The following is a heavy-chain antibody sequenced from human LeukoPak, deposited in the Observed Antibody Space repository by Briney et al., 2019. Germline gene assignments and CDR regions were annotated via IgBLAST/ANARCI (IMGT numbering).Heavy chain of an antibody. J-gene: IGHJ4*02. Sequence: GGSLRLSCAASGFTFSFAAMTWVRQAPGKGLEWLSLISASGANTYYADSVKGRFTISRDDSRNTVYLPMNSLRADDTALYYCAKDIQGANWGQGTLVTVSS. CDR1: GFTFSFAA. D-gene: IGHD5-18*01. CDR3: AKDIQGAN. CDR2: ISASGANT. V-gene: IGHV3-23*01.